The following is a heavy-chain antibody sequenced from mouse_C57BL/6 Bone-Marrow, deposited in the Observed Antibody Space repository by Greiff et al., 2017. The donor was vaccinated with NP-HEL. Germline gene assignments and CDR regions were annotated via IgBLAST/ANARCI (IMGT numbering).Heavy chain of an antibody. V-gene: IGHV14-4*01. CDR3: TTSLDPGRFAY. Sequence: VQLQQSGAELVRPGASVKLSCTASGFNIKDDYMHWVKQRPEQGLEWIGWIDPENGDTEYASKFQGKATITADTSSNTAYLQLSSLTSEDTAVYYCTTSLDPGRFAYWGQGTLVTVSA. CDR2: IDPENGDT. J-gene: IGHJ3*01. CDR1: GFNIKDDY. D-gene: IGHD3-2*02.